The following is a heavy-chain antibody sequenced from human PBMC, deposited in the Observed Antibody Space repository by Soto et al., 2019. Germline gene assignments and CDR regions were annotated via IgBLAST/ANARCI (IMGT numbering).Heavy chain of an antibody. V-gene: IGHV4-31*03. CDR2: IYYSGST. Sequence: QVQLQESGPGLVKPSQTLSLTCTVSGGSISSGGYYWSWIRQHPGKGLEWIGYIYYSGSTYYNPSLKSRVTISVDTSKDQFSLKLSSVTAADTAVYYCARGRRDGYNCNFDYWGQGTLVTVSS. CDR1: GGSISSGGYY. CDR3: ARGRRDGYNCNFDY. J-gene: IGHJ4*02. D-gene: IGHD5-12*01.